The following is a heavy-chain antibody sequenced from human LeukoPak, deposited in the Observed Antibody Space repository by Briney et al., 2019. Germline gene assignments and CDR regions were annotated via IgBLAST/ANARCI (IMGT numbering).Heavy chain of an antibody. CDR1: GFTFSSYS. Sequence: PGGSLRLSCAASGFTFSSYSMNWVRQTPGKGLEWVSYISGAGTSIYYADSVKGRFTISRDNAKSSLYLQMNSLRAEDTAVYYCAKVDMGWGQGTLVTVSS. D-gene: IGHD2-15*01. CDR3: AKVDMG. V-gene: IGHV3-48*04. J-gene: IGHJ4*02. CDR2: ISGAGTSI.